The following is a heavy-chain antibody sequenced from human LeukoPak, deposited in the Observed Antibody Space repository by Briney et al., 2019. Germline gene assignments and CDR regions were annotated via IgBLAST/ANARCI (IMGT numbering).Heavy chain of an antibody. J-gene: IGHJ6*02. CDR1: GGSISSYY. CDR3: ARVRTHKDIAVAAPGYYYGMDV. Sequence: SETLSLTCTVSGGSISSYYWSWIRQPPGKGLEWIGYIYYSESTNYNPSLKSRVTISVDTSKNQFSLKLSSVTAADTAVYYCARVRTHKDIAVAAPGYYYGMDVWGQGTTVTVSS. CDR2: IYYSEST. D-gene: IGHD6-19*01. V-gene: IGHV4-59*01.